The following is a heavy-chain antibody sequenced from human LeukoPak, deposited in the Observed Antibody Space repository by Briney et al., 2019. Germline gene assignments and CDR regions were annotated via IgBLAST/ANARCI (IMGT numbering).Heavy chain of an antibody. CDR2: IDTSGST. Sequence: PSQTLSLTCTVSGGSISSGDYYWSWIRQPAGKGLEWIGRIDTSGSTNYNPSLRSRVTISLDTSKNLFSLTLSSVTAADTAVYYCARSGYSNFDYWGQGTLVTVSS. J-gene: IGHJ4*02. CDR1: GGSISSGDYY. CDR3: ARSGYSNFDY. D-gene: IGHD3-3*01. V-gene: IGHV4-61*02.